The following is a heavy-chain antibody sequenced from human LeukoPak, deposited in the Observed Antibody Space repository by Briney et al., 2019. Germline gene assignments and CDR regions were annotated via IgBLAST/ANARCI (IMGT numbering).Heavy chain of an antibody. Sequence: PSETLSLTCTVSGGSISSGSYYWSWIRQPAGKGLEWIGRIYTSGSTNYNPSLKSRVTISVDTSKNQFSLKLSSVTAADTAVYYCARGHFLGGSYYGDWFDPWGQGTLVTVSS. V-gene: IGHV4-61*02. CDR1: GGSISSGSYY. CDR2: IYTSGST. D-gene: IGHD1-26*01. CDR3: ARGHFLGGSYYGDWFDP. J-gene: IGHJ5*02.